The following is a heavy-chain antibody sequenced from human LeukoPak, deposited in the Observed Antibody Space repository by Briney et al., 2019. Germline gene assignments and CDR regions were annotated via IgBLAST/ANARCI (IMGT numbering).Heavy chain of an antibody. CDR2: LHADGNEK. J-gene: IGHJ4*02. D-gene: IGHD5-12*01. V-gene: IGHV3-7*01. Sequence: GGSLRLSCAAYGFSLSGYWLSWVRQAPGKGLEWVARLHADGNEKYFVHSVKGRFTVSRDNTKNSLYLQMNSLRVEDTAVYYCARGGYSFDYLGQGTLVTVSS. CDR1: GFSLSGYW. CDR3: ARGGYSFDY.